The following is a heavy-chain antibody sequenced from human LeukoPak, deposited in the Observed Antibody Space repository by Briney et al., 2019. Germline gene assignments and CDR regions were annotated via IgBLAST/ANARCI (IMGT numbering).Heavy chain of an antibody. V-gene: IGHV1-69*04. CDR1: GGTFSSYA. Sequence: SVKVSCKASGGTFSSYAISWVRQAPGQGLEWMGRIIPILHIANYAQKFQGRVTITADKSTSTAYMELSSLRSEDTAVYYCARDDNSGSHDYWGQGTLVTVSS. CDR2: IIPILHIA. J-gene: IGHJ4*02. CDR3: ARDDNSGSHDY. D-gene: IGHD4-23*01.